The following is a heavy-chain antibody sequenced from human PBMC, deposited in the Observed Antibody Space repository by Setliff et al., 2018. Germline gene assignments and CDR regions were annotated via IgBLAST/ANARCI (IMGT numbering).Heavy chain of an antibody. CDR3: ARERQGGFLEWSPFDS. J-gene: IGHJ4*02. Sequence: SETLSLTCTVSGGSISSGSYYWSWIRHPAGKGLEWIGRVYTNGGSDYNPFLKSRVTISVDTSNNQFSLRLTSVTAADTARYFCARERQGGFLEWSPFDSWGRGILVTVSS. D-gene: IGHD3-3*01. CDR2: VYTNGGS. V-gene: IGHV4-61*02. CDR1: GGSISSGSYY.